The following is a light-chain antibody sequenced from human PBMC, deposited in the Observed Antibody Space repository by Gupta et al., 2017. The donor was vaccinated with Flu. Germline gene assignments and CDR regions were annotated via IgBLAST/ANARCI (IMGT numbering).Light chain of an antibody. CDR2: GNS. CDR1: SSNIGAGYD. J-gene: IGLJ3*02. CDR3: QSYDSSQSGSV. Sequence: QSVLTPPPSVAGAPGQRVTISCTGSSSNIGAGYDVHWYQQLPGTAPKLLIYGNSNRPSGVPDRFSGSKSGTSASLAITGLQAEDEADYYCQSYDSSQSGSVFGGGTKLTVL. V-gene: IGLV1-40*01.